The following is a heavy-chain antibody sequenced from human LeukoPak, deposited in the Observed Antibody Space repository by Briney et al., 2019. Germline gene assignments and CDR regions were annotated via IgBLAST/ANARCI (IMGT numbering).Heavy chain of an antibody. V-gene: IGHV3-21*01. Sequence: GGSLRLSCAASGFTFSSYSMNWVRQAPGKGLEWVSSISSSSSYIYYADSVKGRFTISRDNAKNSLYLQMNSLRAEDTAVYYCTREDGIVGATSAFDYWGQGTLVTVSS. CDR1: GFTFSSYS. CDR2: ISSSSSYI. D-gene: IGHD1-26*01. J-gene: IGHJ4*02. CDR3: TREDGIVGATSAFDY.